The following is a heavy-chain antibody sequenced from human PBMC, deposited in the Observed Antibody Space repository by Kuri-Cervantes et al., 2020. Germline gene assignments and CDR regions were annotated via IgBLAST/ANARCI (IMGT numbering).Heavy chain of an antibody. D-gene: IGHD6-19*01. CDR3: ARGSSGWSRFDY. CDR2: ISHDGSNK. CDR1: GFTFRSYA. J-gene: IGHJ4*02. V-gene: IGHV3-30-3*01. Sequence: GGSLRLSCAASGFTFRSYAMHWVRQAPGKGLEWVAVISHDGSNKYYADSVKGRFTISRDSSRDTLYLQMNSLRTEDTAVYYCARGSSGWSRFDYWGQGTLVTVSS.